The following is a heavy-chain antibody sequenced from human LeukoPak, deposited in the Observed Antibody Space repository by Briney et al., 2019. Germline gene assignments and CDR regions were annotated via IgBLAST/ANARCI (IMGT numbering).Heavy chain of an antibody. CDR1: GGSISSGGYS. Sequence: PSQTLSLTCAVSGGSISSGGYSWSWIRQPPGKGLEWIGEINHSGSTNYNPSLKSRVTISVDTSKNQLSLKLSSVTAADTAVYYCARGRIVVVPAAKRNYYYGMDVWGQGTTVTVSS. J-gene: IGHJ6*02. CDR3: ARGRIVVVPAAKRNYYYGMDV. D-gene: IGHD2-2*01. V-gene: IGHV4-30-2*01. CDR2: INHSGST.